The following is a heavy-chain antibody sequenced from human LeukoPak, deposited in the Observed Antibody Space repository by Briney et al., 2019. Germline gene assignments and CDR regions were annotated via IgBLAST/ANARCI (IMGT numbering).Heavy chain of an antibody. D-gene: IGHD5-12*01. V-gene: IGHV4-39*01. CDR1: GGSISSSSYY. J-gene: IGHJ4*02. Sequence: SETLSLTCTVSGGSISSSSYYWGWIRQPPGKGLKWIGSIYYSGSTYYNPSLKSRVTISVDTSKNQFSLKLSSVTAADTAVYYCARHSTLAMIDYWGQGTLVTVSS. CDR2: IYYSGST. CDR3: ARHSTLAMIDY.